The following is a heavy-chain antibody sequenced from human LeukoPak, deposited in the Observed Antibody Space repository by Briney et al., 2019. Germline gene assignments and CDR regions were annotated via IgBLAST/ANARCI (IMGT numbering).Heavy chain of an antibody. CDR1: GFIFSSYY. CDR3: AGLRGQQSEFDL. V-gene: IGHV3-7*01. Sequence: PGGSLRLSCAASGFIFSSYYMSWVRQAPGKGLECVAHKNPDGGQEPCVDSVKGRFTVSRDNAKNSVFLQMNGLRVEDTAMYYCAGLRGQQSEFDLWGQGTLVTVSS. D-gene: IGHD6-13*01. CDR2: KNPDGGQE. J-gene: IGHJ4*02.